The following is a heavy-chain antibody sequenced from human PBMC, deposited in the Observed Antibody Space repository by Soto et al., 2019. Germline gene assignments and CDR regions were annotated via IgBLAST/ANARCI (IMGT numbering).Heavy chain of an antibody. J-gene: IGHJ5*02. Sequence: SQTLSLTFAISGDSVSSNSSAWNWIRQSPSRGLEWLGRTYFRSKWHYGYAVSVRSRIIIKPDTSKNQFSLQLNSVTPEDTAVYYCARSDQWLATWGEGTMVTVSS. CDR3: ARSDQWLAT. D-gene: IGHD6-19*01. CDR2: TYFRSKWHY. V-gene: IGHV6-1*01. CDR1: GDSVSSNSSA.